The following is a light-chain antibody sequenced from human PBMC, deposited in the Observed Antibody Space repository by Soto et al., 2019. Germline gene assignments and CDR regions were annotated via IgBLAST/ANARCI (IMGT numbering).Light chain of an antibody. Sequence: QSALTQPPSASGSPGQSVTITCTGTSSDVGACNYVSWYQQHPGKAPKLIIFEINKRPSGVPDRFSGSKSGNTASLTISGLQAEDEDEYYCSSYTGSSTLYVFGTGTKVTVL. J-gene: IGLJ1*01. V-gene: IGLV2-8*01. CDR2: EIN. CDR3: SSYTGSSTLYV. CDR1: SSDVGACNY.